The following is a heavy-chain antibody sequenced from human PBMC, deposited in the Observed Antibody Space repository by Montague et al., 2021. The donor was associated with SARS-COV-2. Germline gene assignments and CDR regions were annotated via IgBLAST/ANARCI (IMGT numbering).Heavy chain of an antibody. Sequence: SETLSLTCAVYGGSFSGYYWSWIRQPPGKGLEWIGEINHSGSTNXXPSLKSRVTISVDTSKNQFSLKLSSVTAADTAVYYCARVFPRWLQFDPYFDYWGQGTLVTVSS. D-gene: IGHD5-24*01. V-gene: IGHV4-34*01. CDR2: INHSGST. J-gene: IGHJ4*02. CDR3: ARVFPRWLQFDPYFDY. CDR1: GGSFSGYY.